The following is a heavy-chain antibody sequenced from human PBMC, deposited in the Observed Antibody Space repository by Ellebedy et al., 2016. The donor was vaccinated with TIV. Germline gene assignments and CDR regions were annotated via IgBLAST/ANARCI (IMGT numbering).Heavy chain of an antibody. V-gene: IGHV3-23*01. Sequence: GESLKISCAASGFTFSSYAMSWVRQAPGKGLEWVSTISGSGGNTYYADSVKGRFTISRDNSKNTLYLQMNSLRAEDTAVYYCAKDPDLSVITMVRGRWFDPWGQGTLVTVSS. CDR3: AKDPDLSVITMVRGRWFDP. J-gene: IGHJ5*02. D-gene: IGHD3-10*01. CDR2: ISGSGGNT. CDR1: GFTFSSYA.